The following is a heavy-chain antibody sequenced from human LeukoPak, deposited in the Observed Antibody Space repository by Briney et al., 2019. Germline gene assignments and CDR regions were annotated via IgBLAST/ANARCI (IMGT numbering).Heavy chain of an antibody. J-gene: IGHJ5*02. Sequence: SQTLSLTCAISGDSVSSNSVTWNWIRQSPSRGLEWLGRTYYRSTWYNDYVVSVRGRITVNPDTSKNQFSLHLNSVTPEDTAVYYCARRLAQYDCFDPWGQGILVTVSS. CDR2: TYYRSTWYN. V-gene: IGHV6-1*01. CDR1: GDSVSSNSVT. D-gene: IGHD3-9*01. CDR3: ARRLAQYDCFDP.